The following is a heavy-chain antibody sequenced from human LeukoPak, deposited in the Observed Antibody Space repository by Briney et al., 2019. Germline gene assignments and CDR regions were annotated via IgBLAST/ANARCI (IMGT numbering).Heavy chain of an antibody. CDR3: ARSTGGFDY. CDR1: GGSISSGSYY. Sequence: SETLSLTCTVSGGSISSGSYYWGWIRQPPGKGLEWIGSIYYSGSTYYNPSLKSRVTISVDTSKNQFSLKLSSVTAADTAVYYCARSTGGFDYWGQGTLVTVSS. CDR2: IYYSGST. D-gene: IGHD4-23*01. J-gene: IGHJ4*02. V-gene: IGHV4-39*07.